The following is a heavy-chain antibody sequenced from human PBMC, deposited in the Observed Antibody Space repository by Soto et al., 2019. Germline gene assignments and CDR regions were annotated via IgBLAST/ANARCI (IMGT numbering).Heavy chain of an antibody. V-gene: IGHV3-23*01. Sequence: PWWSLRLSCSASVFSFSNYAMTWVRQAPGKGLEWVSSISGSGASTYYADSVKGRFTISRDNSKNTLFLQMNSLTAEDTAVYYCAKVRAMIVGDLDYWGQGTLVTVSS. J-gene: IGHJ4*02. CDR3: AKVRAMIVGDLDY. CDR2: ISGSGAST. D-gene: IGHD3-22*01. CDR1: VFSFSNYA.